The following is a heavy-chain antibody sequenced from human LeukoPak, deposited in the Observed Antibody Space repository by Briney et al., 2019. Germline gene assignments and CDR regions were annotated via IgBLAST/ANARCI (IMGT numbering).Heavy chain of an antibody. V-gene: IGHV4-59*08. Sequence: SETLSLTCTVSGGSISSHYWSWIRQPPGKGLEWIGYIYDSGSTNNNPSLKSRVTISVDTSKNQFSLKLSSVTAADTAVYYCARGYSTYYYGMDVWGQGTTVTVSS. J-gene: IGHJ6*02. D-gene: IGHD6-13*01. CDR1: GGSISSHY. CDR2: IYDSGST. CDR3: ARGYSTYYYGMDV.